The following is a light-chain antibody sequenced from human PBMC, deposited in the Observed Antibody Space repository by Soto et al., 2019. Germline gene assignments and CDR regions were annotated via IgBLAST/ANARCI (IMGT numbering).Light chain of an antibody. V-gene: IGKV3-11*01. CDR3: QQRSNWPPLT. CDR2: DAS. J-gene: IGKJ4*01. Sequence: EIVLTQSPATLSLSPGERATLSCRASQSVSSSLAWFQQIPGQPPRLLIYDASSRATGIPARFSGSGSGTAFTLTISSLEPEDFAVYYCQQRSNWPPLTFGGGTNVEIK. CDR1: QSVSSS.